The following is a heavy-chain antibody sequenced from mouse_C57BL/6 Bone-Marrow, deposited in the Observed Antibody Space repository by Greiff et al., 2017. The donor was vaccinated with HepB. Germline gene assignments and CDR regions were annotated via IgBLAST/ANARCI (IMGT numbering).Heavy chain of an antibody. CDR2: INPYNGGT. J-gene: IGHJ2*01. D-gene: IGHD1-1*01. CDR3: ARFVITTVVAPC. CDR1: GYTFTDYY. Sequence: VQLQQSGPVLVKPGASVKMSCKASGYTFTDYYMNWVKQSHGKSLEWIGVINPYNGGTSYNQKFKGKATLTVDKSSSTAYMELNSLTSEDSAVYYCARFVITTVVAPCWGQGTTLTVSS. V-gene: IGHV1-19*01.